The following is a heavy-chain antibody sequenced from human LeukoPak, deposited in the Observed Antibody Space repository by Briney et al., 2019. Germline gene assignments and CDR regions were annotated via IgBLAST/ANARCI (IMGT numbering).Heavy chain of an antibody. D-gene: IGHD6-19*01. CDR2: IYHSGST. V-gene: IGHV4-38-2*01. CDR3: ARQGSGFDY. CDR1: GYSISSGYY. J-gene: IGHJ4*02. Sequence: SETLSLTCAVSGYSISSGYYWGWIRQPPGKGLEWIGSIYHSGSTYYNPSLKSRVTISVDTSKNQFSLKLSSVTAADTAVYYCARQGSGFDYWGQGTLATVSS.